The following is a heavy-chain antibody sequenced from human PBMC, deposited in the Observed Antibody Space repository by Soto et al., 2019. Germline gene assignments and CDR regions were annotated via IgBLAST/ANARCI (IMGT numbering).Heavy chain of an antibody. Sequence: GVSVKATCKAPGYTINSYSMYWPRQAHEKELEWMGIINPSGGSTSYAQKFQGRVTMTRDTSTSTVYMELSSLRSEDTAVYYCVRVHSGGDWYPYYFDYWGQGILVTVSS. D-gene: IGHD2-21*02. J-gene: IGHJ4*02. V-gene: IGHV1-46*02. CDR1: GYTINSYS. CDR2: INPSGGST. CDR3: VRVHSGGDWYPYYFDY.